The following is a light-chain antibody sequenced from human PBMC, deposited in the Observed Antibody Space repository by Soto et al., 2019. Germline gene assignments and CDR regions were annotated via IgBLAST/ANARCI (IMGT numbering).Light chain of an antibody. Sequence: EIVLTQSPGTLSLSPGERATLSCRASQSIRSSYLAWYQHKPGQAPRLLIYGASSRAPGIPDRFSGSGSGTDFTLTISRLEPEDFAVYYCQQYESPLTWTFGQGTKVDIK. V-gene: IGKV3-20*01. CDR3: QQYESPLTWT. CDR1: QSIRSSY. CDR2: GAS. J-gene: IGKJ1*01.